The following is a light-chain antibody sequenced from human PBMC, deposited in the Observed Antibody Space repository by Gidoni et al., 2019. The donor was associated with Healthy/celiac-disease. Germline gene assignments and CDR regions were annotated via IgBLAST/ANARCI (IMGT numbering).Light chain of an antibody. CDR3: QQYGSSPPWT. J-gene: IGKJ1*01. CDR2: GAS. Sequence: IVLTHSPGTLSLSPGDSATLSCRASQSVSSSYLAWYQQKPGQAPRLLIYGASSRATGSPDRCSGSGSGKDFTLTISRLEPEDFAVYYCQQYGSSPPWTFGQGTKVEIK. V-gene: IGKV3-20*01. CDR1: QSVSSSY.